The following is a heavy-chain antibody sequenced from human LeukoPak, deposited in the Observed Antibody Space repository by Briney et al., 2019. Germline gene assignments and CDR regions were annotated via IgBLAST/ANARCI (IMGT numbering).Heavy chain of an antibody. Sequence: GSLRLSCAASGFTFSDYYMSWIRQAAREGLEGGSCIISSGSTIYYADSAKCRFTISTVNAKNSLYMDLKSLKGEDTAVTYCARVHLKVDAFGVWGRGTMVTVSS. CDR3: ARVHLKVDAFGV. V-gene: IGHV3-11*01. CDR1: GFTFSDYY. J-gene: IGHJ3*01. CDR2: IISSGSTI.